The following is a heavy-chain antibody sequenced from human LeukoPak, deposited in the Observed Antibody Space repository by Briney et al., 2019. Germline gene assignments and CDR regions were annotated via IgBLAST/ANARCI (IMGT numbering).Heavy chain of an antibody. CDR2: ISYDGSNK. J-gene: IGHJ4*02. D-gene: IGHD3-16*02. CDR1: GFTFSSYA. Sequence: GGSLRLSCAASGFTFSSYAMHWVRQAPGKGLEWVAVISYDGSNKYYADSVKGRFTISRDNSKNTLYLQMNSLRSDDTAVYYCARVYDYVWGSYRFSFDYWGQGTLVTVSS. CDR3: ARVYDYVWGSYRFSFDY. V-gene: IGHV3-30*04.